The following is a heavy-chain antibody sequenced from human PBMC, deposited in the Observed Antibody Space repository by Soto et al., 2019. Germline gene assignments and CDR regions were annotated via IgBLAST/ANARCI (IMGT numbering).Heavy chain of an antibody. V-gene: IGHV3-48*03. CDR3: ARDGRGLRH. CDR1: GFTFSSYE. J-gene: IGHJ4*02. Sequence: EVQLVESGGNLVQPGGSLRISCAASGFTFSSYEMNWVRQAPGQGLEWGSYISSSGSDRYYADSVRGRFTVSRDNTNNSLYLQLHSLRAEDTAVYYCARDGRGLRHWGQGTLVTVSS. CDR2: ISSSGSDR.